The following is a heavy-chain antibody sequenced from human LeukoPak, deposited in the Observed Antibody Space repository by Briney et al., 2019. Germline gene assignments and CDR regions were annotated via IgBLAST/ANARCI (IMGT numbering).Heavy chain of an antibody. CDR1: GGSISSGGYS. V-gene: IGHV4-30-2*01. Sequence: SETLSLTCAVSGGSISSGGYSWSWIRQPPGKGLEWIGYIYHSGSTYYNPSLKSRVTISVDRPKNQFSLKLSSVTAADTAVYYCARVGSSYFDYWGQGTLVTVSS. CDR2: IYHSGST. CDR3: ARVGSSYFDY. D-gene: IGHD1-26*01. J-gene: IGHJ4*02.